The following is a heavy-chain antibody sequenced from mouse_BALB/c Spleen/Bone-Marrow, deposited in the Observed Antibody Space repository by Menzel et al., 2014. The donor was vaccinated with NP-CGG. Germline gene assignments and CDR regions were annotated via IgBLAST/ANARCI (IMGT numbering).Heavy chain of an antibody. J-gene: IGHJ4*01. CDR2: ILPGSGSI. Sequence: QVHVKQSGAELVKPGASVKISCKATGYAFSSYWIEWVKQRPGHGLEWIGEILPGSGSIKYNEKFKGKATFTADTSSNTAYMQLSSLTSEDSAVYYCASRYDTMDYWGQGTSVTVSS. V-gene: IGHV1-9*01. CDR3: ASRYDTMDY. CDR1: GYAFSSYW.